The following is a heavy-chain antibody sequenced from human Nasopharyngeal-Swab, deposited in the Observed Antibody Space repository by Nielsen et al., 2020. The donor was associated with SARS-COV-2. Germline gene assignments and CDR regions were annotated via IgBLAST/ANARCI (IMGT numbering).Heavy chain of an antibody. V-gene: IGHV3-21*04. D-gene: IGHD6-13*01. CDR2: ISSRSDL. CDR1: GFTFRSYT. CDR3: ARASGSSWDFDY. J-gene: IGHJ4*02. Sequence: GESLKISCTASGFTFRSYTMKWVRQAPGTGLEWVSSISSRSDLYYIDSVKGRFTISRDNAKNSLYLQMNSLRAEDTAVYYCARASGSSWDFDYWGQGTLVTVSS.